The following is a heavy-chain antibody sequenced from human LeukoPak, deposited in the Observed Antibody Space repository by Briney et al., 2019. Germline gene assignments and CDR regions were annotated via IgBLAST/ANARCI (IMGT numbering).Heavy chain of an antibody. CDR3: ARGSSVYRSGGSCYSGLDY. D-gene: IGHD2-15*01. Sequence: PGGSLRLSCAASGFTFSSYAVHWVRQAPGKGLEWVAVISYDGSNKYYADSVKGRFTISRDNSKNTLYLQMNSLRAEDTAVYYCARGSSVYRSGGSCYSGLDYWGQGTLVTVSS. J-gene: IGHJ4*02. CDR2: ISYDGSNK. CDR1: GFTFSSYA. V-gene: IGHV3-30*04.